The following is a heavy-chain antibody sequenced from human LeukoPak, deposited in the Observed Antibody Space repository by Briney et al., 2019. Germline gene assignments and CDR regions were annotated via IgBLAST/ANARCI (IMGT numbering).Heavy chain of an antibody. D-gene: IGHD1-1*01. Sequence: SETLSLTCTVSGGSISGYYWSWIRQPPGKGLEWIGYSYDSGSTNFNPSLKSRVTISVDTSKNQFSLRLSSVTAADTAVYYCARHGGAWNFDYWGQGTLVTVSS. CDR2: SYDSGST. V-gene: IGHV4-59*08. CDR3: ARHGGAWNFDY. J-gene: IGHJ4*02. CDR1: GGSISGYY.